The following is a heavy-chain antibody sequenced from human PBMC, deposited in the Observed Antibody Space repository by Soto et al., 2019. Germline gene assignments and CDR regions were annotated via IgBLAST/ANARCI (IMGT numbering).Heavy chain of an antibody. CDR1: GFTSSSYA. CDR2: ISGSGGST. Sequence: GGSLRLSCAASGFTSSSYAMSWVRQAPGKGLEWVSAISGSGGSTYYADSVKGRFTISRDNSKNTLYLQMNSLRAEDTAVYYCAKSPITIFGVVTYYFDYWGQGTLVTVSS. V-gene: IGHV3-23*01. CDR3: AKSPITIFGVVTYYFDY. D-gene: IGHD3-3*01. J-gene: IGHJ4*02.